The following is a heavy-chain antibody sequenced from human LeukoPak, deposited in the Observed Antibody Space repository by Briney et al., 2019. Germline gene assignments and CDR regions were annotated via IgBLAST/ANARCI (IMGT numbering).Heavy chain of an antibody. D-gene: IGHD1-26*01. V-gene: IGHV4-59*01. CDR1: GGSISSYY. CDR3: ARERTSGSYYVFDY. J-gene: IGHJ4*02. CDR2: IYYSGST. Sequence: SETPSLTCTVSGGSISSYYWSWIRQPPGKGLEWIGYIYYSGSTNYNPSLKSRVTISVDTSKNQFSLKLSPVTAADTAVYYCARERTSGSYYVFDYWGQGTLVTVSS.